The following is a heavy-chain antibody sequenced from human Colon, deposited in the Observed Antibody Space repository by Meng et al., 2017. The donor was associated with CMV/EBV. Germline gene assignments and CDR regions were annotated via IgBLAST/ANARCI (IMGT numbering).Heavy chain of an antibody. CDR2: IKQDGSET. D-gene: IGHD4/OR15-4a*01. CDR3: ARINDYGGAHYGMDV. Sequence: GESLKISCVASGFTFSNHWMSWVRRAPGKGLEWVASIKQDGSETSYVDSVKGRFTISRDNAKNSLYLQMNSLRAEDTAFYYCARINDYGGAHYGMDVWGQGTTVTVSS. J-gene: IGHJ6*02. CDR1: GFTFSNHW. V-gene: IGHV3-7*01.